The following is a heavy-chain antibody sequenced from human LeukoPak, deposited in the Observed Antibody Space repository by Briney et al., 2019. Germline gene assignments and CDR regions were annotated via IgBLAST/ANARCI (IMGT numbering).Heavy chain of an antibody. CDR1: GLTFSSYA. Sequence: PGGSLRLSCAASGLTFSSYAMSWVRQAPGKGLEWVSAISGSGGSTYYADSVKGRFTISRDNSKNTLYLQMNSLRAEDTAVYYCAKDSFWSGPGDYYYYMDVWGKGTTVTVSS. J-gene: IGHJ6*03. V-gene: IGHV3-23*01. D-gene: IGHD3-3*01. CDR2: ISGSGGST. CDR3: AKDSFWSGPGDYYYYMDV.